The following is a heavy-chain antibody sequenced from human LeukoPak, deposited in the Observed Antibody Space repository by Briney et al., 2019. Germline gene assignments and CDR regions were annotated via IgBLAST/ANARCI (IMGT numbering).Heavy chain of an antibody. CDR3: ARVVTPRYCTSTSCYSKGWFDP. Sequence: SVKVSCKASGGTFRRFAMSWVRQAPGQGLEWMGGIIPIFGSANYAQKFQGRVTITADESTSTAYMELSNLRSEDTAVYYCARVVTPRYCTSTSCYSKGWFDPWGQGTLVTVSS. CDR2: IIPIFGSA. V-gene: IGHV1-69*13. D-gene: IGHD2-2*01. J-gene: IGHJ5*02. CDR1: GGTFRRFA.